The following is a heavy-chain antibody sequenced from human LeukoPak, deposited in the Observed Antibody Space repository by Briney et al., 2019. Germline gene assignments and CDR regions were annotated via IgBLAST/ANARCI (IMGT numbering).Heavy chain of an antibody. CDR3: ARVPLHDRNDYYYPH. CDR2: INAGNGNA. Sequence: GASVKVSRKTSGYTFTDYFVHWVRQAPGQGLEWMAWINAGNGNAKYSQKFQGRVTITRDTSASTAYMELSSLRSEDTAVYYCARVPLHDRNDYYYPHWGQGTVVTVSS. CDR1: GYTFTDYF. V-gene: IGHV1/OR15-3*02. D-gene: IGHD3-22*01. J-gene: IGHJ1*01.